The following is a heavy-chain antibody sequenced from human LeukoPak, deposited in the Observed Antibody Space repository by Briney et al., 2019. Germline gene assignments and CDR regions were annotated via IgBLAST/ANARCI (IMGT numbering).Heavy chain of an antibody. V-gene: IGHV3-7*01. CDR3: ASPATPGITPIDY. J-gene: IGHJ4*02. CDR2: IKQDGSEK. CDR1: GFTFSSFW. Sequence: PGGSLRLSCAASGFTFSSFWMIWVRQAPGKGLEWVANIKQDGSEKYYVDSLKGRFTISRDNAKNSLYLQMNSLRAEDTAVYYCASPATPGITPIDYWGQGTLVTVSS. D-gene: IGHD1-20*01.